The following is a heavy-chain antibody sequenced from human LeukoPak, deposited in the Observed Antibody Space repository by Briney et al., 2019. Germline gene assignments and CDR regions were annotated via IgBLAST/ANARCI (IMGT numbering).Heavy chain of an antibody. CDR1: GGSISSYY. CDR3: ARTYCSGGSCHFDY. Sequence: SETLSLTCTVSGGSISSYYWSWIRQPPEKGLEWIGYIYYSGNTDSNPSLKSRVTISVDTSKNQFSLKLSSVTAADTAVYYCARTYCSGGSCHFDYWVQGTLVTVSS. J-gene: IGHJ4*02. CDR2: IYYSGNT. D-gene: IGHD2-15*01. V-gene: IGHV4-59*08.